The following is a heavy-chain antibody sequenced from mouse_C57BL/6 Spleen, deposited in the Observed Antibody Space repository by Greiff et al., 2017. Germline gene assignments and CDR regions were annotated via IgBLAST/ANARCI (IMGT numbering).Heavy chain of an antibody. CDR2: IYPGDGDT. D-gene: IGHD2-3*01. CDR1: GYAFSSSW. CDR3: ATFYDGYYEKAMDY. Sequence: QVQLQQSGPELVKPGASVKISCKASGYAFSSSWMNWVKQRPGKGLEWIGRIYPGDGDTNYNGKFKGKATLTADKSSSTAYMQLSSLTSEDSAVYFCATFYDGYYEKAMDYWGQGTSVTVSS. J-gene: IGHJ4*01. V-gene: IGHV1-82*01.